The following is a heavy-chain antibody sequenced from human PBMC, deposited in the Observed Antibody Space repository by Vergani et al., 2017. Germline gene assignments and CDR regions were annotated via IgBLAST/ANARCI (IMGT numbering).Heavy chain of an antibody. J-gene: IGHJ5*02. D-gene: IGHD2-2*02. CDR3: ARAGCSSTSCYTGGESGNWFDP. CDR1: GGTFSSYA. V-gene: IGHV1-69*06. CDR2: IIPIFGTA. Sequence: QVQLVQSGAEVKKPGSSVKVSCKASGGTFSSYAISWVRQAPGQGLEWMGGIIPIFGTANYAQKFQGRVTITADKSTSTAYMELSSLRSEDTAVYYCARAGCSSTSCYTGGESGNWFDPWGQGTLVTVSS.